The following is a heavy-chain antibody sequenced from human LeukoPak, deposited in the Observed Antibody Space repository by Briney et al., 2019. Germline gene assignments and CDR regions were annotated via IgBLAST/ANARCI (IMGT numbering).Heavy chain of an antibody. J-gene: IGHJ4*02. CDR2: IYHSGTT. CDR3: ARSYSGSGTFNGFDY. CDR1: GTSISLSNW. V-gene: IGHV4-4*02. Sequence: PSETLSLTCAVSGTSISLSNWWAWVRQPPGKGLEWIGEIYHSGTTNYNPSLKSRVTISLDKSRNQFSLNLNSVSAADTAVYYCARSYSGSGTFNGFDYWGQGTLVTVSS. D-gene: IGHD3-10*01.